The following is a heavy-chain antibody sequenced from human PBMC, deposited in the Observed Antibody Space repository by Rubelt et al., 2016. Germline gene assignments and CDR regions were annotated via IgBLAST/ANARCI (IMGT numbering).Heavy chain of an antibody. D-gene: IGHD6-13*01. CDR2: IYLSGRT. V-gene: IGHV4-4*02. CDR1: GGSLRSSNW. J-gene: IGHJ4*02. CDR3: ARAPLIAAAGSFY. Sequence: QVQLQESGPGLVKPSGTLSLTCAVSGGSLRSSNWWSWVRQPPGKGLKWIGEIYLSGRTNYNPSLQSRVTISVDKSQNQFSLKLSSVTAADTAVYYCARAPLIAAAGSFYWGQGTLVTVSS.